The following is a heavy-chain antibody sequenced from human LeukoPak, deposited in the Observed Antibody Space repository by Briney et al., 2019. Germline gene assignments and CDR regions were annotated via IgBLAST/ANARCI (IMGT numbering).Heavy chain of an antibody. V-gene: IGHV3-49*04. CDR1: GFTFSSYS. CDR3: TVAAAGTFDY. D-gene: IGHD6-13*01. CDR2: IRSKAYGGTT. Sequence: PGGSLRLSCAASGFTFSSYSMNWVRQAPGKGLEWVGFIRSKAYGGTTEYAASVKGRFTISRDDSKSIAYLQMNSLKTEDTAVYYCTVAAAGTFDYWGQGTLVTVSS. J-gene: IGHJ4*02.